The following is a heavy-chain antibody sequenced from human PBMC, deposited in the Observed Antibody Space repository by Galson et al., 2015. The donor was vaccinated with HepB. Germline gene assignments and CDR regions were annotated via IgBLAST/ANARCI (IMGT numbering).Heavy chain of an antibody. CDR1: GFTLSSSS. Sequence: SLRLSCAASGFTLSSSSMHWVRQAPGKGLVWVSRISSDGSITIYADSVKGRFTISRDNAKNTLYVQMNSLRAEDTAVYYRAREGGSGALDIWGQGTMVTVSS. J-gene: IGHJ3*02. CDR2: ISSDGSIT. D-gene: IGHD3-10*01. CDR3: AREGGSGALDI. V-gene: IGHV3-74*01.